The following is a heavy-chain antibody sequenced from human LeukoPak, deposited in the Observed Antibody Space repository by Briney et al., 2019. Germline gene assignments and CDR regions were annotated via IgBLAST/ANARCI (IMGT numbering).Heavy chain of an antibody. V-gene: IGHV3-13*03. CDR2: IGTAGDT. Sequence: GSLRLSCAACGFTFSSYDMHWVRQATGKGLEWVSPIGTAGDTYYPGSVKGQFPISRENAKNSLYLQMNGLRAEDTAVYYCAKDHNYGPPVGYFDYWGQGTLVTVSS. CDR3: AKDHNYGPPVGYFDY. CDR1: GFTFSSYD. J-gene: IGHJ4*02. D-gene: IGHD4-17*01.